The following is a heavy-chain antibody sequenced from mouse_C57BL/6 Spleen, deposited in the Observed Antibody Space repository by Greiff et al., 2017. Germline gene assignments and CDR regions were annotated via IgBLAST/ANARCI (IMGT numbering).Heavy chain of an antibody. Sequence: EVMLVESEGGLVQPGSSMKLSCTASGFTFSDYYMAWVRQVPEKGLEWVANINYDGSSTYYLDSLKSRFIISRDNAKNILYLQMSSLKSEDTATYYCAREGVYYYGSSSWYFDVWGTGTTVTVSS. CDR1: GFTFSDYY. CDR2: INYDGSST. CDR3: AREGVYYYGSSSWYFDV. J-gene: IGHJ1*03. D-gene: IGHD1-1*01. V-gene: IGHV5-16*01.